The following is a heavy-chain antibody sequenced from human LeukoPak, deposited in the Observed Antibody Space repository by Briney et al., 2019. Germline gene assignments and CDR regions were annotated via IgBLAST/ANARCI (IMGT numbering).Heavy chain of an antibody. V-gene: IGHV4-61*02. CDR2: IYSSGST. Sequence: PSETLSLPCTVSGNSISSGDNYWSWIRPPAGKGLERIGRIYSSGSTNYNPSLKSRVTISVDMSKSQFSLKLSSVTAADTAVYYCARVPVYTAMVTSYYYYYMDVWGKGTTVTVSS. CDR1: GNSISSGDNY. D-gene: IGHD5-18*01. J-gene: IGHJ6*03. CDR3: ARVPVYTAMVTSYYYYYMDV.